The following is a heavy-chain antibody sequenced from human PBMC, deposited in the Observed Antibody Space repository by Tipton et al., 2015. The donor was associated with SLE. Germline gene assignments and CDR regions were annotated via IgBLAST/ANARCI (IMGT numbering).Heavy chain of an antibody. J-gene: IGHJ5*02. CDR2: IYSTGST. CDR1: GDSITSGNYY. Sequence: TLSLTCTVSGDSITSGNYYWSWIRRPAGKGLEWIGRIYSTGSTNYNPSLNSRVTMSIDTSKNQFSLKLSSVSAADTAVYYCARARGSNWFDPWGQGTLVTVSS. D-gene: IGHD3-10*01. V-gene: IGHV4-61*02. CDR3: ARARGSNWFDP.